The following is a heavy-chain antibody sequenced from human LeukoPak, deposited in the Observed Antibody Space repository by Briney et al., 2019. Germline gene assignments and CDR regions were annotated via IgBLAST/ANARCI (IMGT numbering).Heavy chain of an antibody. Sequence: GGSLRLSCAASGFTVSNNYMSWGRQAPGKGLEWVSGMSGSGGSTYYADSVKGRFTISRDNSKNTLYLQMNTLRAEDTAVYYCAKDREYSYVYDAFDIWGQGAMVTVSS. J-gene: IGHJ3*02. CDR3: AKDREYSYVYDAFDI. V-gene: IGHV3-23*01. CDR1: GFTVSNNY. CDR2: MSGSGGST. D-gene: IGHD3-16*01.